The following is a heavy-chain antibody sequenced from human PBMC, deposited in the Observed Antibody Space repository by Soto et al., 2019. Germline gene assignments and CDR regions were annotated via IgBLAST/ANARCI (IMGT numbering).Heavy chain of an antibody. CDR3: ASVAVAGIFYFDY. J-gene: IGHJ4*02. Sequence: QVQLQESGPGLVKPSETLSLTCTVSGGSISSYYWSWIRQPPGKGLEWIGYIYYSGSTNYNPSLKSRVTISVDTSKNQFSLELSSVTAADTAVYYCASVAVAGIFYFDYWGQGTLVTVSS. V-gene: IGHV4-59*08. D-gene: IGHD6-19*01. CDR2: IYYSGST. CDR1: GGSISSYY.